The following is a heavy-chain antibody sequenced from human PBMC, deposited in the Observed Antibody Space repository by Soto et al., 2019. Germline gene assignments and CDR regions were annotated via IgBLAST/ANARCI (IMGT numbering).Heavy chain of an antibody. V-gene: IGHV3-33*01. D-gene: IGHD1-26*01. CDR1: GFTFSSYG. CDR2: IWYDGSNK. Sequence: QVQLVESGGGVVQPGRSLRLSCAASGFTFSSYGMHWVRQAPGKGLEWVAVIWYDGSNKYYADSVKGRFTISRDNSKNPRYLKMNGVRAEDRVVYYGGRVGAGPKWDPGHYWGEGTLVP. CDR3: GRVGAGPKWDPGHY. J-gene: IGHJ4*02.